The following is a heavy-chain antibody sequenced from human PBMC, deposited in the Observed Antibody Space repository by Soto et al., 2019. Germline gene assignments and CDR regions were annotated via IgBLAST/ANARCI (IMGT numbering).Heavy chain of an antibody. D-gene: IGHD2-21*01. V-gene: IGHV1-46*01. CDR1: GYTFTSYY. CDR3: ARDRALGCGGFGFCYYYGMDV. J-gene: IGHJ6*02. CDR2: INPSGGST. Sequence: ASVKVSYKASGYTFTSYYMHWVRQAPGQGLEWMGIINPSGGSTSYAQKFQGRVTMTRDTSTSTVYMELSRLRSDDTAVYYCARDRALGCGGFGFCYYYGMDVWGQGTTVTVSS.